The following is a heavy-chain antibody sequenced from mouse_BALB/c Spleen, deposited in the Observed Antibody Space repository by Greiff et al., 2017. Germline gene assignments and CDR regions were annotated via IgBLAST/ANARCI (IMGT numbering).Heavy chain of an antibody. V-gene: IGHV1-7*01. CDR1: GYTFTSYW. CDR2: INPSTGYT. Sequence: VQLQQSGAELAKPGASVKMSCKASGYTFTSYWMHWVKQRPGQGLEWIGYINPSTGYTEYNQKFKDKATLTADKSSSTAYMQLSSLTSEDSAVYYCARLGYGYWYFDVWGAGTTVTVSS. CDR3: ARLGYGYWYFDV. D-gene: IGHD2-10*02. J-gene: IGHJ1*01.